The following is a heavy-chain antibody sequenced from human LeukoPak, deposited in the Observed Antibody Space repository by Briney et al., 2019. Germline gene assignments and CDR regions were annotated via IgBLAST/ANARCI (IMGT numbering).Heavy chain of an antibody. CDR1: GFTFSSYW. J-gene: IGHJ3*02. D-gene: IGHD3-9*01. Sequence: PGGSLRLSCAASGFTFSSYWMHWVRQAPGKGLAWVSRINSDGSSTSYADSVKGRFTISRDNAKNTLYLHMNSLRAEDTAVYYCARGSDYDILTGYSPSDAFDIWGQGTMVTVSS. V-gene: IGHV3-74*01. CDR3: ARGSDYDILTGYSPSDAFDI. CDR2: INSDGSST.